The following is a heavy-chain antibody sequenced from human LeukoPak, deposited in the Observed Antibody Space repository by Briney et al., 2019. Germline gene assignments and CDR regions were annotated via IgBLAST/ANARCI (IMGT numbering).Heavy chain of an antibody. CDR1: GYTFTSYY. CDR2: INPRGGST. J-gene: IGHJ5*02. V-gene: IGHV1-46*01. CDR3: ATEIPYYYDSSGYSNWFDP. Sequence: ASVKVSCKASGYTFTSYYLHWVRQAPGQGLEWMGIINPRGGSTTYAQKFQGRVTMTEDTSTDTAYMELSSLRSEDTAVYYCATEIPYYYDSSGYSNWFDPWGQGTLVTVSS. D-gene: IGHD3-22*01.